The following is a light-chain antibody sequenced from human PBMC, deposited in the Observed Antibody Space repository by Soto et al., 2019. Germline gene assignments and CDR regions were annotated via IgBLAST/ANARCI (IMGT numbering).Light chain of an antibody. J-gene: IGLJ1*01. CDR3: CSYAGSSTRYV. CDR1: SSDVGSYNL. CDR2: EVS. V-gene: IGLV2-23*02. Sequence: QSALTQPASVSGSPGQSITISCTGTSSDVGSYNLVSWYQQHPGKAPKLMIYEVSKRPSVVYNRFSGSKSGNTASLTISGLQAEDEADYYCCSYAGSSTRYVFGTGTQLTVL.